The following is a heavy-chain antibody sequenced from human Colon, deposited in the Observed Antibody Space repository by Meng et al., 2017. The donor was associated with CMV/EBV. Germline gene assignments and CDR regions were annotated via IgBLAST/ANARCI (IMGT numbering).Heavy chain of an antibody. J-gene: IGHJ4*02. CDR1: GFTFSSYA. CDR2: ISGSGGST. Sequence: ETLSLTCAASGFTFSSYAMSWVRQAPGKGLEWVSAISGSGGSTYYADSVKGRFTISKENSDNRLHLQMNSLRVEDTALYYCTKGAWVDYLGQGTLVTVSS. D-gene: IGHD1-26*01. CDR3: TKGAWVDY. V-gene: IGHV3-23*01.